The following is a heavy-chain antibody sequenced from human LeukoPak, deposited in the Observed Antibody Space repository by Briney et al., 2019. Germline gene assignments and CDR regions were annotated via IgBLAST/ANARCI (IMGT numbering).Heavy chain of an antibody. CDR3: ARGSLNPPPYYYYYMDV. Sequence: GGSLRLSCAASGFTFSSYWMSWVRQAPGKGLEWVANIKQDGSEKYYVDSVKGRFTISRDNAKNSLYLQMNSLRAEDTAVYYCARGSLNPPPYYYYYMDVWGKGTTVTVSS. CDR1: GFTFSSYW. V-gene: IGHV3-7*01. CDR2: IKQDGSEK. J-gene: IGHJ6*03.